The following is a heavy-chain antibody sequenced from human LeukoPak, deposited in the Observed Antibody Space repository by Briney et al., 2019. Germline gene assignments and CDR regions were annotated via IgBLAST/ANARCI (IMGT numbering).Heavy chain of an antibody. CDR2: IKQDGSEK. CDR1: GFTFSSYW. Sequence: GGSLRLSCAASGFTFSSYWMTWVRQAPGKGLEWVANIKQDGSEKYYVDSVKGRFTISRDNAKNSLYLQMNSLRAEDTAVYYCTKEWFGAIDYWGQGTLVTVSS. V-gene: IGHV3-7*01. D-gene: IGHD3-10*01. CDR3: TKEWFGAIDY. J-gene: IGHJ4*02.